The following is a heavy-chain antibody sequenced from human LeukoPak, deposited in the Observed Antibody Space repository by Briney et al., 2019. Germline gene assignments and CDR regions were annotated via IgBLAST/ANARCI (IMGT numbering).Heavy chain of an antibody. V-gene: IGHV3-48*03. CDR2: ISSSGSDT. CDR3: AKGSSSGWPYFFDY. J-gene: IGHJ4*02. CDR1: GFTFSSYE. D-gene: IGHD6-25*01. Sequence: GGSLRLSCAASGFTFSSYEMHWVRQAPRQGLGWVSYISSSGSDTYYEHAVKGRFTISRDNSKTTLYLEMNSLRGEDTAVYYCAKGSSSGWPYFFDYWGQGSLVAVSS.